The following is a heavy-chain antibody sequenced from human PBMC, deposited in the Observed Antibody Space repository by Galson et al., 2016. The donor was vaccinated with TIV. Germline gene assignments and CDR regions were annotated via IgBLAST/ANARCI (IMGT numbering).Heavy chain of an antibody. CDR3: ARGVLSGSWDKSDWHGMDV. CDR1: GFNFNNYA. D-gene: IGHD3-3*01. Sequence: SLRLSCAAAGFNFNNYAMHWVRQAPGKGLEWVAGISYDGSNKNYAQFVKGRITVSRDTSRNTLYLQMNNLRAEDTAVYYCARGVLSGSWDKSDWHGMDVWGQGTTVTVSS. V-gene: IGHV3-30*14. J-gene: IGHJ6*02. CDR2: ISYDGSNK.